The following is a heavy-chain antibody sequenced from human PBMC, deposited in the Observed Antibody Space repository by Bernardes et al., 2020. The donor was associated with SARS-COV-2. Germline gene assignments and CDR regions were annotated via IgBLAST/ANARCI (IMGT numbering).Heavy chain of an antibody. CDR3: ARAVRRITIFGVVTYFDY. Sequence: ASVKVSCKASGYTLTSYVIIWVRQAPGQGLEWMGWISAYNGNTNYAQKLQGRVTMTTDTSTSTAYMELRSLRSDDTAVYYCARAVRRITIFGVVTYFDYWGQGTLVTVSS. J-gene: IGHJ4*02. CDR2: ISAYNGNT. V-gene: IGHV1-18*04. CDR1: GYTLTSYV. D-gene: IGHD3-3*01.